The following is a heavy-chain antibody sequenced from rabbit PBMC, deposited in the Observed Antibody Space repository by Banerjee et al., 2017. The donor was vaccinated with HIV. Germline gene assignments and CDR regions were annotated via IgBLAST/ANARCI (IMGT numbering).Heavy chain of an antibody. J-gene: IGHJ4*01. CDR1: GFSFNNNYV. CDR2: INTSSGNT. D-gene: IGHD4-1*01. CDR3: ARVLVVAGVDL. Sequence: QEQLVESGGDLVKPEGSLTLTCTASGFSFNNNYVMCWVRQAPGKGLEWIGCINTSSGNTVYASWAKGPFTISKTSSTTVTLQMTSLTAADTATYFCARVLVVAGVDLWGPGTLVTVS. V-gene: IGHV1S45*01.